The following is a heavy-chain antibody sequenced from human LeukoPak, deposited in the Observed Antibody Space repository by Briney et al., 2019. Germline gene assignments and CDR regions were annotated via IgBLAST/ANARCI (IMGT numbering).Heavy chain of an antibody. Sequence: PGGSLRLSCAASGFTFSSYAMSWVRQAPGKGLEWVSAISGSGGSTYYADSVKGRFTISRDNSKNTLYLQMNSLRAEDTAVYYCAKVGLVVVAANRGEDAFDIWGQGKMVTVSS. D-gene: IGHD2-15*01. CDR2: ISGSGGST. V-gene: IGHV3-23*01. J-gene: IGHJ3*02. CDR3: AKVGLVVVAANRGEDAFDI. CDR1: GFTFSSYA.